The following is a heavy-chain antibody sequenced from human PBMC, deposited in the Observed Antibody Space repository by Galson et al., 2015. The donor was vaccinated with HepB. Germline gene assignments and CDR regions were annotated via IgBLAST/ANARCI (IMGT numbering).Heavy chain of an antibody. CDR3: ARDLHDSSGYYDQLDY. V-gene: IGHV3-30*04. Sequence: SLRLSCAASGFTFSSYAMSWVRQAPGKGLEWVAVISYDGSNKYYADSVKGRFTISRDNSKNTLYLQMNSLRAEDTAVYYCARDLHDSSGYYDQLDYWGQGTLVTVSS. D-gene: IGHD3-22*01. CDR2: ISYDGSNK. CDR1: GFTFSSYA. J-gene: IGHJ4*02.